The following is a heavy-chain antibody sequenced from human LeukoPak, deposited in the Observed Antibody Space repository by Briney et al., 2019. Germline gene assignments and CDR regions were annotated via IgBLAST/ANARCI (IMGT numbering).Heavy chain of an antibody. CDR2: ISGSGGST. CDR1: GFTFSSYG. Sequence: GGSLRLSCAASGFTFSSYGMSWVRQAPGKGLEWVSAISGSGGSTYYADSVKGRFTISRDNSKNTLFLQMDSLRVEDTAVYYCAKGRPVVVTALLFDNWGQGTLVTVSS. CDR3: AKGRPVVVTALLFDN. D-gene: IGHD2-21*02. J-gene: IGHJ4*02. V-gene: IGHV3-23*01.